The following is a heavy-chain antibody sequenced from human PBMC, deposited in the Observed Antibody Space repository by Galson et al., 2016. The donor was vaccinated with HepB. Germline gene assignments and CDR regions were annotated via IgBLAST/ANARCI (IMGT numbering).Heavy chain of an antibody. CDR3: VREGQIAPFDF. Sequence: SLRLSCAASGFSFRSHWMSWIRQSPGKGLEWVANIKQDGGEKNHVDSVKGRFTISRDNVQSTLYLQMKNLTVDDTAIYYCVREGQIAPFDFWGHGTLVTVSS. V-gene: IGHV3-7*03. CDR1: GFSFRSHW. J-gene: IGHJ4*01. CDR2: IKQDGGEK.